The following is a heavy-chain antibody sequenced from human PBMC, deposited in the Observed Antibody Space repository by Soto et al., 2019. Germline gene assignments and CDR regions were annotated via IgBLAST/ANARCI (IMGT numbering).Heavy chain of an antibody. CDR3: TASALVVPASDAFDI. D-gene: IGHD2-2*01. J-gene: IGHJ3*02. CDR2: ISGSGGST. Sequence: EVQLLESGGGLVQPGGSLXXSCAXXGFXXXSXAMSXVRQAPGKGLEWVSAISGSGGSTYYADSVKGRFTISRDNSKNTLYLQMNSLRAEDTAVYYCTASALVVPASDAFDIWGQGTMVTVSS. V-gene: IGHV3-23*01. CDR1: GFXXXSXA.